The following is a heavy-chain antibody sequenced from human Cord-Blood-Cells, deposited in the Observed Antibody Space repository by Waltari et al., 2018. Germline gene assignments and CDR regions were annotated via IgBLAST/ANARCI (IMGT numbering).Heavy chain of an antibody. Sequence: EVQLVESGGGLVQPGGSLRLSCAAAGFPFSTYWLSWVRQAPGKGLEWVANIKQDGSEKYYVDSVKGRFTISRDNAKNSLYLQMNSLRAEDTAVYYCARVYLRDYFDYWGQGTLVTVSS. V-gene: IGHV3-7*01. CDR1: GFPFSTYW. CDR3: ARVYLRDYFDY. D-gene: IGHD4-17*01. CDR2: IKQDGSEK. J-gene: IGHJ4*02.